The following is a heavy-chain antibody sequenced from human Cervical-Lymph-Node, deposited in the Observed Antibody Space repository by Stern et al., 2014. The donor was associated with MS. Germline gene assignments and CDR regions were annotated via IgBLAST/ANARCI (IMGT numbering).Heavy chain of an antibody. V-gene: IGHV4-4*02. CDR3: ARGDNSPNYYYGMDV. Sequence: QVQLQESGPGLVKPSGTLSLTCTVSGESITNTNWWTWVRQPPGKGLEWIGEIYHSGVSNYNPSLKSRVTISVDKSKNQFSLKMTSLTAADTAVYYCARGDNSPNYYYGMDVWGQGTTVTVSS. D-gene: IGHD2/OR15-2a*01. CDR2: IYHSGVS. CDR1: GESITNTNW. J-gene: IGHJ6*02.